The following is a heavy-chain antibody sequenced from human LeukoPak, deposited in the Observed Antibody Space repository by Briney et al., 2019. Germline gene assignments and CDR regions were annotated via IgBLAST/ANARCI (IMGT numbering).Heavy chain of an antibody. Sequence: GGSLRLSCAASGFSFRSYAMSWVRQAPGKGLEWVSAISGSGGSTYYADSVKGRFTISRDNSKNTLYLQMNSLRAEDTAVYYCAKVGYDSSGYYYFDYWGQGTLVTVSS. J-gene: IGHJ4*02. V-gene: IGHV3-23*01. CDR2: ISGSGGST. D-gene: IGHD3-22*01. CDR3: AKVGYDSSGYYYFDY. CDR1: GFSFRSYA.